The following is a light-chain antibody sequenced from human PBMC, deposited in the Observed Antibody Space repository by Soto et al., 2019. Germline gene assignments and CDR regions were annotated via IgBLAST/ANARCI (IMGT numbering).Light chain of an antibody. CDR2: EVS. CDR1: SSNIGSNT. Sequence: QSVLTQPPSASGTPGQRVTISCSGSSSNIGSNTVNWYQQLPGKAPKLLIHEVSQRPSDIPDRFSGSKSGNTASLTVSGLQADDEADYYCRSYAGNSNWVFGGGTKLTVL. CDR3: RSYAGNSNWV. J-gene: IGLJ3*02. V-gene: IGLV1-44*01.